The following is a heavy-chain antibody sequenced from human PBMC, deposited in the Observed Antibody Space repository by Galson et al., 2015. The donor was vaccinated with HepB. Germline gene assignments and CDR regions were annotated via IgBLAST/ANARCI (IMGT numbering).Heavy chain of an antibody. Sequence: SLRLSCAASGFRFYSYSMNWVRQTPGKGLEWVSYISSSSSIINYVDSVKGRLTISRDNAKNSLYLQMNSLRAEDTAVYYCARASDLDYWGLGTLVTVSS. CDR1: GFRFYSYS. V-gene: IGHV3-48*01. D-gene: IGHD2-2*01. J-gene: IGHJ4*02. CDR2: ISSSSSII. CDR3: ARASDLDY.